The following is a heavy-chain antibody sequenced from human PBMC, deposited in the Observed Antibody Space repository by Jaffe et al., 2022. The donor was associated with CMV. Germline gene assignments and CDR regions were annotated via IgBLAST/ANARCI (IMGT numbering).Heavy chain of an antibody. V-gene: IGHV4-39*01. CDR2: IYYSGST. J-gene: IGHJ3*02. Sequence: QLQLQESGPGLVKPSETLSLTCTVSGGSISSSSYYWGWIRQPPGKGLEWIGSIYYSGSTYYNPSLKSRVTISVDTSKNQFSLKLSSVTAADTAVYYCARQYITMIVVVTVASVAAFDIWGQGTMVTVSS. CDR1: GGSISSSSYY. D-gene: IGHD3-22*01. CDR3: ARQYITMIVVVTVASVAAFDI.